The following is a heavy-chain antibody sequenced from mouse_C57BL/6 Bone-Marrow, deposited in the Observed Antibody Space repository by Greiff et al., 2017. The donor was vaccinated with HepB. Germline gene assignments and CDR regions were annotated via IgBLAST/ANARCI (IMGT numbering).Heavy chain of an antibody. J-gene: IGHJ3*01. CDR3: ASSDYYGSSLAWFAY. Sequence: VQLQQSGAELARPGASVKLSCKASGYTFTSYGISWVKQRTGQGLEWIGEIYPRSGNTYYNEKFKGKATLTADKSSSTAYMELRSLTSEDSAVYFCASSDYYGSSLAWFAYWGQGTLVTVSA. CDR1: GYTFTSYG. D-gene: IGHD1-1*01. CDR2: IYPRSGNT. V-gene: IGHV1-81*01.